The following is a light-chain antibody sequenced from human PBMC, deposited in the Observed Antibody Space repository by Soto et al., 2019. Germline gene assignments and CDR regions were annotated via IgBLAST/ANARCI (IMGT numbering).Light chain of an antibody. CDR2: KAS. CDR3: QQLNSYPPWT. J-gene: IGKJ1*01. Sequence: DIQITQSPSTLSATVGDRVTITCRASQSISSWLAWYQQKPGKAPKLLIYKASSLESGVPSRFSGGGSGTEFTLTISGLQPEDFATYYCQQLNSYPPWTFGQGTKVDIK. CDR1: QSISSW. V-gene: IGKV1-5*03.